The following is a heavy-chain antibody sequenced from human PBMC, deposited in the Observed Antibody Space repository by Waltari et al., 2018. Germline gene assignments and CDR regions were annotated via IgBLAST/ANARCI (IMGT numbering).Heavy chain of an antibody. CDR3: ARGGDYYDSSGYGAEYFQH. CDR2: INAGNGNT. J-gene: IGHJ1*01. CDR1: GYTFTSYA. Sequence: QVQLVQSGAEVKKPGASVKVSCKASGYTFTSYAMHWVRQAPGQRLEWMGWINAGNGNTKYSQKFQGRVTITRDTSASTAYMELSSLRSEDTAVYYCARGGDYYDSSGYGAEYFQHWGQGTLVTVSS. D-gene: IGHD3-22*01. V-gene: IGHV1-3*01.